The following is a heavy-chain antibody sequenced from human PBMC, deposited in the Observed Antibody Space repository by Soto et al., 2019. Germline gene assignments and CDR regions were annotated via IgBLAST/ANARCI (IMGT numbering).Heavy chain of an antibody. CDR2: IYYSGDT. CDR1: GDSISSGGYH. J-gene: IGHJ4*02. V-gene: IGHV4-31*03. Sequence: QVQLQESGPGLVEPSQTLSLTCNVSGDSISSGGYHWSWIRQHPGKGLEWIVYIYYSGDTYYNPSLKSRVGITVHPSKKQFSLDPSSATAAGTGVYYCGRLAYSRRGGQIFDYWGQGVLVTVSS. CDR3: GRLAYSRRGGQIFDY. D-gene: IGHD4-4*01.